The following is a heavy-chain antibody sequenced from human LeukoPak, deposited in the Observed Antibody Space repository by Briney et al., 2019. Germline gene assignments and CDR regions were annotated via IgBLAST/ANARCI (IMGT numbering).Heavy chain of an antibody. CDR1: GFTFSDYG. J-gene: IGHJ4*02. CDR3: AKDLVAADRYYFDY. V-gene: IGHV3-30*02. CDR2: IRYDGSYK. D-gene: IGHD6-13*01. Sequence: PAGSLRLSCAASGFTFSDYGMHWVRQAPGKGLEWVAFIRYDGSYKYYANSMKGRLTISRDNSKNTLYLQMNSLRAEDTAVYYCAKDLVAADRYYFDYWGQGTLVTVSS.